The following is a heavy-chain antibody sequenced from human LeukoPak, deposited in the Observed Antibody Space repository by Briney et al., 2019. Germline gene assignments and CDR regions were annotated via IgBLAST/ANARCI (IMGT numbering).Heavy chain of an antibody. Sequence: SETLSLTCTVSGGSISSYDWSWIRQPAGKGLEWIGRIYTRGSTNYNPSLKSRVSMSVDTSKKQFSLKLSSVTAADTAVYYCARDFRGGYDFWNGYYTPYYFDYWGQGTLVTVSP. CDR2: IYTRGST. D-gene: IGHD3-3*01. V-gene: IGHV4-4*07. CDR1: GGSISSYD. CDR3: ARDFRGGYDFWNGYYTPYYFDY. J-gene: IGHJ4*02.